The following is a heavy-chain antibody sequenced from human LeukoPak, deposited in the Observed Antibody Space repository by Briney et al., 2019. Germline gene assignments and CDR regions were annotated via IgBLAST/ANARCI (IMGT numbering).Heavy chain of an antibody. Sequence: ASVKVSCKASGYTFTSYYMHWVRQAPGQGLEWMGIINPSGGSTSYAQKFQGRVTMTRDTSTSTVYMELSSLRSEDTAVYYCARDSRYCSSTSCYEGGNWFDPWGQGTLVTVSS. CDR2: INPSGGST. CDR1: GYTFTSYY. D-gene: IGHD2-2*01. V-gene: IGHV1-46*01. CDR3: ARDSRYCSSTSCYEGGNWFDP. J-gene: IGHJ5*02.